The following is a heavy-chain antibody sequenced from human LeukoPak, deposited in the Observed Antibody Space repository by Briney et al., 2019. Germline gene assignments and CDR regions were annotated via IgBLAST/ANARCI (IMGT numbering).Heavy chain of an antibody. CDR2: ISGSGGNT. CDR3: ARGQLWFDF. J-gene: IGHJ5*01. Sequence: GGSLRLSCAASGFTFSNYAMSWVRQAPGQGLERVSPISGSGGNTYYADSVKGRFTISRDNSKNTLYLQMNSLRVEDTAVYYCARGQLWFDFWGQGTLVTVSS. CDR1: GFTFSNYA. V-gene: IGHV3-23*01. D-gene: IGHD2-2*01.